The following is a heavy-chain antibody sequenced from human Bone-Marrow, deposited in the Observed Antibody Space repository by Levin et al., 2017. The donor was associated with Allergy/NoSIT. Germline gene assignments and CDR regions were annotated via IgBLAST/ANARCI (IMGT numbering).Heavy chain of an antibody. CDR3: ARDSGTPTEKYFQY. CDR2: IHSSGNT. Sequence: SQTLSLTCTVSGGSISNFYWSWIRQPAGKGLEYIGRIHSSGNTNYNPSLRSRITMSVDTSKNQFSLKLSSVTAADTAVYYCARDSGTPTEKYFQYWGQGTLVTVSS. J-gene: IGHJ1*01. V-gene: IGHV4-4*07. CDR1: GGSISNFY. D-gene: IGHD3-10*01.